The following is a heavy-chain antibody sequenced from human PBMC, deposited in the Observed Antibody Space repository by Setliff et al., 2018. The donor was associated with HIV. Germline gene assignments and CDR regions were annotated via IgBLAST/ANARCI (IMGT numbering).Heavy chain of an antibody. CDR3: ARTVNDYGDYYFDY. V-gene: IGHV1-3*01. D-gene: IGHD4-17*01. CDR1: GGTFSSYA. Sequence: ASVKVSCKASGGTFSSYAISWVRQAPGQRLEWMGWINAGTGNTKYAQNFQGKVTFSRDTSASTAYMELSSLRSEDTAVYYCARTVNDYGDYYFDYWGQGTLVTVSS. CDR2: INAGTGNT. J-gene: IGHJ4*02.